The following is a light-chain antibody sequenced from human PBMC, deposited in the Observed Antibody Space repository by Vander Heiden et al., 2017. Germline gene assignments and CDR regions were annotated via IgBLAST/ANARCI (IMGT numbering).Light chain of an antibody. CDR3: QQYYSTPLT. CDR1: QSVLYSSNNKNY. Sequence: SVITESPHSVSVSLGERATINCKSSQSVLYSSNNKNYLAWYQQKPGQPPKLLIYWASTRESGVPDRFSGSGSGTDFTLTISSLQAEDVAVYYCQQYYSTPLTFGHGTKVDIK. J-gene: IGKJ3*01. CDR2: WAS. V-gene: IGKV4-1*01.